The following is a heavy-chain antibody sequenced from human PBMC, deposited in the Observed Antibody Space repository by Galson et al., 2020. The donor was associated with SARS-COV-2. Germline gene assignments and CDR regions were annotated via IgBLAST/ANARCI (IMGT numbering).Heavy chain of an antibody. CDR2: INHSGST. CDR1: GGSFSGYY. CDR3: ARGPLLDYVWGSYRYTGPFDY. D-gene: IGHD3-16*02. V-gene: IGHV4-34*01. Sequence: SQASETLSLTCAVYGGSFSGYYWSWIRQPPGKGLEWIGEINHSGSTNYNPSLKSRVTISVDTSKNQFSLKLSSVTAADTAVYYCARGPLLDYVWGSYRYTGPFDYWGQGTLVTVSS. J-gene: IGHJ4*02.